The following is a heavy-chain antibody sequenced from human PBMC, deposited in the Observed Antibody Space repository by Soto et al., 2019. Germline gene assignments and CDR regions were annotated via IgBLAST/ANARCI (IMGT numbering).Heavy chain of an antibody. CDR1: GYTFYSHS. CDR3: ARCIQGDYYYGMDV. Sequence: QAQLVQSGAEVRKPGASVKDSCKASGYTFYSHSISWVRQAPGQGLEWMGRINADYGNTQYAQKFRGRVTMTTDTSTTTVYMELTNLRSDDTAVYYWARCIQGDYYYGMDVWGQGTTVTVS. CDR2: INADYGNT. J-gene: IGHJ6*02. V-gene: IGHV1-18*01. D-gene: IGHD5-18*01.